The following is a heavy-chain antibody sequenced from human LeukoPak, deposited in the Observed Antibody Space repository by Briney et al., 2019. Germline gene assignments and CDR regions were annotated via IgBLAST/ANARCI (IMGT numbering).Heavy chain of an antibody. CDR1: GGSISSYY. CDR2: IYYSGST. D-gene: IGHD6-13*01. J-gene: IGHJ4*02. V-gene: IGHV4-59*01. CDR3: ARASAGIFDY. Sequence: PSETLPLTCTVSGGSISSYYWSWIRQPPGKGLEWIGYIYYSGSTNYNPSLKSRVTISVDTSKNQFSLKLSSVTAADTAVYYCARASAGIFDYWGQGTLVTVSS.